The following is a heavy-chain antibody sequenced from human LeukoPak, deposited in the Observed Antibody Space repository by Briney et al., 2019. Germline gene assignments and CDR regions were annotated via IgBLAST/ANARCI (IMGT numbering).Heavy chain of an antibody. V-gene: IGHV3-23*01. CDR3: ARDPETYYDFWSGYYNTHHMDV. Sequence: GGSLRLSCAASGFTFSSYAMSWVRQAPGKGLEWVSAISGSGGSTYYADSVKGRFTISRDNSKNTLYLQMNSLRAEDTAVYYCARDPETYYDFWSGYYNTHHMDVWGQGTTVTVPS. CDR2: ISGSGGST. J-gene: IGHJ6*02. CDR1: GFTFSSYA. D-gene: IGHD3-3*01.